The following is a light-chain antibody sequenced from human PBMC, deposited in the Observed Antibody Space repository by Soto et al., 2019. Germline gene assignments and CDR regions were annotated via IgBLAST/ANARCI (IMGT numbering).Light chain of an antibody. CDR3: SSYTTSNTLI. V-gene: IGLV2-14*03. J-gene: IGLJ2*01. CDR1: SSDIGRYNH. CDR2: DVI. Sequence: QSVLTQPASVSGSPGQSITISCTGTSSDIGRYNHVSWYQHHPGKAPKLMIYDVISRPSGISGRFSGSKSDNTASLTISGLQAEDEADYYCSSYTTSNTLIFGGGTKLTVL.